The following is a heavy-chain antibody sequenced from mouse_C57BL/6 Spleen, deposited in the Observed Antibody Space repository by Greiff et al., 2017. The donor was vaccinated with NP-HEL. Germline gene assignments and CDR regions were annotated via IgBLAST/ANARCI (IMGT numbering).Heavy chain of an antibody. Sequence: VQLQQSGTVLARPGASVKMSCKTSGYTFTSYWMHWVKQRPGQGLEWIGAIYPGHSDTSYNQKFKGKAKLTAVTSASTAYMELSSLTNEDSASYYCTRGTAQATGDYWGQGTTLTVSS. CDR2: IYPGHSDT. CDR3: TRGTAQATGDY. D-gene: IGHD3-2*02. V-gene: IGHV1-5*01. CDR1: GYTFTSYW. J-gene: IGHJ2*01.